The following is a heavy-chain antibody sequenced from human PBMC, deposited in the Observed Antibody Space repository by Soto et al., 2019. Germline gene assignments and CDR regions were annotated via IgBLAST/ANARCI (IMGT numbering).Heavy chain of an antibody. J-gene: IGHJ2*01. CDR3: ARPRVGTYVGSTVTTSWYFDL. Sequence: EVQLVQSGAEVKKPGESLKISCKGSGYSFASNWIGWVRQMPGKGLEWMGIIYPGDSDTRYSPSFQGQVTISADKSISTAYLQWSSLKASETAMYYCARPRVGTYVGSTVTTSWYFDLWGRGTLVTVSS. CDR2: IYPGDSDT. V-gene: IGHV5-51*01. D-gene: IGHD4-17*01. CDR1: GYSFASNW.